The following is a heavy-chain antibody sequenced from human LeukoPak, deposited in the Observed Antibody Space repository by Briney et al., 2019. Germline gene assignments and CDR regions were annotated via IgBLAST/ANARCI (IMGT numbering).Heavy chain of an antibody. D-gene: IGHD2-2*01. CDR1: GFTFSSYS. CDR2: ISSSGTYI. CDR3: AREKGDCSSTSCQRGFDY. Sequence: GGSLRLSCAASGFTFSSYSMNWVRQAPGKGPEWVSAISSSGTYIYYADSVKGRFTISRDNAKNSLYLQMNSLRAEDTAVYYCAREKGDCSSTSCQRGFDYWGQGTLVTVSS. V-gene: IGHV3-21*01. J-gene: IGHJ4*02.